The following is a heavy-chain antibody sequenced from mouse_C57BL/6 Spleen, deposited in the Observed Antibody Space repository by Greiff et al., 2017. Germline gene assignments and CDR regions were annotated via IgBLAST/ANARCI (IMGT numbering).Heavy chain of an antibody. CDR1: GFTFSDYG. CDR3: ARTANWDDWYFDV. Sequence: EVMLVESGGGLVKPGGSLKLSCAASGFTFSDYGMHWVRQAPEKGLEWVAYISSGSSTIYYADTVKGRFTISRDNAKNTLFLQMTSLRSEDTAMYYCARTANWDDWYFDVWGTGTTVTVSS. V-gene: IGHV5-17*01. J-gene: IGHJ1*03. CDR2: ISSGSSTI. D-gene: IGHD4-1*01.